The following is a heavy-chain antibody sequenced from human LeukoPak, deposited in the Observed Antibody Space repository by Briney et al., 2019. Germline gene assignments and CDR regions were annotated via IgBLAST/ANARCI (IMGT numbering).Heavy chain of an antibody. V-gene: IGHV1-2*02. Sequence: ASVKVSCKASGYIFNNFYMHWVRQAPGQGLEWMGWINPNSGGTNYAQKFQGRVTMTRDTSISTAYMELSRLRSDDTAVYYCATSTPQTWMQLYWGQGTLVTVSS. CDR2: INPNSGGT. D-gene: IGHD5-18*01. CDR1: GYIFNNFY. CDR3: ATSTPQTWMQLY. J-gene: IGHJ4*02.